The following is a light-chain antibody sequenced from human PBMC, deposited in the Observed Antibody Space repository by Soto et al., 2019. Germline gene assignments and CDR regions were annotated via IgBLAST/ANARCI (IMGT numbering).Light chain of an antibody. J-gene: IGKJ1*01. CDR1: QSVSSSY. V-gene: IGKV3D-7*01. Sequence: ENLITQSPATLSFSPGERATLSCRASQSVSSSYLSWYQQKPGQAPRLLIYGASTRATGIPARFSGSGSGTDFTLTISSLQPEDFAVYYCQQDYNLRTFGQGTKVDI. CDR2: GAS. CDR3: QQDYNLRT.